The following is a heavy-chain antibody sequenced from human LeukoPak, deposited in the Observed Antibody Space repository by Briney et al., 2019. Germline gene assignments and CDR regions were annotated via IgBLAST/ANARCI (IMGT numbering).Heavy chain of an antibody. V-gene: IGHV3-23*01. CDR2: ISGSGVTT. J-gene: IGHJ4*02. CDR3: ATKLVVVAAIDY. Sequence: PGGSLRLSCAASGFTFSSYAMSWVRQAPGKGLEWVSAISGSGVTTYYADSVKGRFTISRDNSKNTLYLQMNSLRAEDTAVYYCATKLVVVAAIDYWGQGTLVTVSS. D-gene: IGHD2-15*01. CDR1: GFTFSSYA.